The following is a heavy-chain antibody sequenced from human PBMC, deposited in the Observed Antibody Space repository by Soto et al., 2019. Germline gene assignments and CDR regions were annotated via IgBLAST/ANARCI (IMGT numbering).Heavy chain of an antibody. J-gene: IGHJ4*02. CDR1: GFTFSLSA. CDR2: LSGGGSTT. V-gene: IGHV3-23*01. Sequence: EVQLLESGGGFVQPGGSLRLSCAASGFTFSLSAMSWVRQAPGRGLDWVSSLSGGGSTTDYADSVKGRFTISRDNSKNTVQLHMNSLRAEDTAVYYCSKGPEYDSLTVWDYWGQGALVTFSS. D-gene: IGHD3-9*01. CDR3: SKGPEYDSLTVWDY.